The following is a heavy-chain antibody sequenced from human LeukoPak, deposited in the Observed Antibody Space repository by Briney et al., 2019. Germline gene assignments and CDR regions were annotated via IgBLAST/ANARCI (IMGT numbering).Heavy chain of an antibody. CDR2: IYYIGST. Sequence: SETLSLTCIVSGGSISSSSYYWGWIRQAPGKGLEWIGTIYYIGSTYYNPSLKSRATISVDTSKNQFSLKLRSVTAADTAVYYCARHVNSNGSPSDYWGQGTLVTVSS. CDR3: ARHVNSNGSPSDY. D-gene: IGHD1-26*01. J-gene: IGHJ4*02. V-gene: IGHV4-39*01. CDR1: GGSISSSSYY.